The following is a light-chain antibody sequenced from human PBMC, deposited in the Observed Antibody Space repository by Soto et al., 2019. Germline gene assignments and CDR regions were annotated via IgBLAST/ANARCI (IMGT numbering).Light chain of an antibody. CDR1: QSVRRN. CDR2: GAS. Sequence: EIVMTQSQATLSVSPGERATLSCRSSQSVRRNLAWYQQKPGQAPRLLIYGASTRATGIPARCSVSGSGTEFTLTISSLQSEDVAVDYCQQYNNLPYTFGQGTKLEIK. CDR3: QQYNNLPYT. J-gene: IGKJ2*01. V-gene: IGKV3-15*01.